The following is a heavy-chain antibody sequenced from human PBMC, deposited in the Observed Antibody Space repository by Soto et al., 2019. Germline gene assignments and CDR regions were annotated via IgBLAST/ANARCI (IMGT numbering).Heavy chain of an antibody. CDR1: GFSFSGYA. D-gene: IGHD6-6*01. CDR3: AKDSIPYSSSYDLDH. CDR2: MTATGVSI. J-gene: IGHJ4*02. V-gene: IGHV3-23*01. Sequence: EVQLLESGGGLVQPGGSLRLSCVASGFSFSGYAMSWVRQAPGKGLVWVSSMTATGVSIYYADSVRGRFTISRDNSKNTLYLQMSSLGAEDTATYYCAKDSIPYSSSYDLDHWGRGALVTVSS.